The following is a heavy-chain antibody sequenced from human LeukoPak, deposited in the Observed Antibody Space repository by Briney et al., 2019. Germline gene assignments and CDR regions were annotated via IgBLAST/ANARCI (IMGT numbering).Heavy chain of an antibody. D-gene: IGHD2-2*02. CDR1: GFTFDDYA. V-gene: IGHV3-9*03. Sequence: GGSLRLSCAASGFTFDDYAMHWVRQAPGKGLEWVSGISWNSGSIGYADSVKGRFTISRDNAKNSLYLQMNSLRAEDMALYYCAKASPYCSSTSCYTAGHLTIGGAFDIWGQGTMVTVSS. CDR3: AKASPYCSSTSCYTAGHLTIGGAFDI. J-gene: IGHJ3*02. CDR2: ISWNSGSI.